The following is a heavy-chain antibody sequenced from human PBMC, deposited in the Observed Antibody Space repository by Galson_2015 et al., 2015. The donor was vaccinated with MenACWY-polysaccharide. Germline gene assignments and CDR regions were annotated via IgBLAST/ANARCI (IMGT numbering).Heavy chain of an antibody. CDR2: ISYDGSNK. CDR1: GFTFRSYG. CDR3: AKDQSPAYFDY. J-gene: IGHJ4*02. D-gene: IGHD2-2*01. V-gene: IGHV3-30*18. Sequence: SLRLSCAASGFTFRSYGLHWVRQAPGKGLEWVAVISYDGSNKYYADSVKGRFTISREDSKNTLFLQMNSLRAEDTAVYYCAKDQSPAYFDYWGQGTLVTVSS.